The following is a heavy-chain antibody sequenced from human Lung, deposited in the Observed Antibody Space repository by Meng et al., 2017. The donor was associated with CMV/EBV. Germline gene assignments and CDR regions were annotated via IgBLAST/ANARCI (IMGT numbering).Heavy chain of an antibody. CDR3: ARDRRGSYVTGWGY. CDR1: GYSISSPYY. Sequence: GSLRLXXTVSGYSISSPYYRGWIRQPPGMGLEWIGSIYYSGNTYYNPSLKSRVTISVDTSKNQFSLKLSSVTAADTAVYYCARDRRGSYVTGWGYWGQGXLVRLL. J-gene: IGHJ4*02. CDR2: IYYSGNT. D-gene: IGHD3-16*01. V-gene: IGHV4-38-2*02.